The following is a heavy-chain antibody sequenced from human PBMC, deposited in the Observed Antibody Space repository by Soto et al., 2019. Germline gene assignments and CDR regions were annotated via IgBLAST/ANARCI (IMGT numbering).Heavy chain of an antibody. Sequence: GGSLRLSCAASGFTFSSYGMHWVRQAPGKGLEWVAVISYDGSNKYYADSVKGRFTISRDNSKNTLYLQMNSLRAEDTAVYYCAKDSITGTMLGSFPCLDFWGKGTLVTVSS. CDR1: GFTFSSYG. CDR2: ISYDGSNK. V-gene: IGHV3-30*18. D-gene: IGHD1-7*01. CDR3: AKDSITGTMLGSFPCLDF. J-gene: IGHJ4*02.